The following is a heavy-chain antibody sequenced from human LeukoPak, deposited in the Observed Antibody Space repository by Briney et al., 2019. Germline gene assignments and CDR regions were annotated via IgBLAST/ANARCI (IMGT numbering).Heavy chain of an antibody. CDR1: GYTFTSYG. J-gene: IGHJ4*02. D-gene: IGHD6-19*01. Sequence: ASVKVSCKAPGYTFTSYGISWVRQAPGQGLEWVGWISAYNGNTNYAQKLQGRVAMTTDTSTSTAYMELRSLRSDDTAVYYCAIAVAGTEDYWGQGTLVTVSS. V-gene: IGHV1-18*01. CDR3: AIAVAGTEDY. CDR2: ISAYNGNT.